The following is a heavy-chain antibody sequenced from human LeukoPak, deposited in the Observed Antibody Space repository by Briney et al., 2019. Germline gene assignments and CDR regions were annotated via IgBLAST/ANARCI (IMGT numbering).Heavy chain of an antibody. Sequence: SETLSLTCTVSGGSISSSSYYWGWIRQPPGKGLEWIGSIYYSGSTNYNPSLKSRVTISVDTSKNQFSLKLSSVTAADTAVYYCARITGLLWFGELVSNWFDPWGQGTLVTVSS. D-gene: IGHD3-10*01. CDR1: GGSISSSSYY. V-gene: IGHV4-39*07. CDR2: IYYSGST. CDR3: ARITGLLWFGELVSNWFDP. J-gene: IGHJ5*02.